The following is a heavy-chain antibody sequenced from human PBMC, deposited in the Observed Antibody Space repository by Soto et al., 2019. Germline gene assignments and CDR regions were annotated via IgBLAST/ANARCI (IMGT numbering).Heavy chain of an antibody. J-gene: IGHJ4*02. CDR3: AKDLHPYSGRGPFDY. V-gene: IGHV3-23*01. D-gene: IGHD5-12*01. CDR2: ISGSGGST. CDR1: GCNFRSYA. Sequence: GGSLRLSCAASGCNFRSYAMSWVRQAPGKGLEWVSAISGSGGSTYYADSVKGRFTISRDNSKNTLYLQMNSLRAEDTAVYYCAKDLHPYSGRGPFDYWGQGTLVTVSS.